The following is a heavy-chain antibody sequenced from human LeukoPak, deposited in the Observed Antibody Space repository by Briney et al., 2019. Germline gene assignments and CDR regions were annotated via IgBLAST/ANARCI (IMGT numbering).Heavy chain of an antibody. CDR2: ISAYNGNT. V-gene: IGHV1-18*01. J-gene: IGHJ5*02. CDR3: ARDGYSSSWYSNKWFDP. CDR1: GNTFTSYG. D-gene: IGHD6-13*01. Sequence: ASVKVSCKASGNTFTSYGISWVRQAPGQGLEWMGWISAYNGNTNYAQKLQGRVTMTTDTSTSTAYMELRSLRSDDTAVYYCARDGYSSSWYSNKWFDPWGQGTLVTVSS.